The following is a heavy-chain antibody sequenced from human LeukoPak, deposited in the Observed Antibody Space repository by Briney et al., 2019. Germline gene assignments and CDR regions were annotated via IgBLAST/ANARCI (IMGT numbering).Heavy chain of an antibody. CDR1: GGSISRSSYY. J-gene: IGHJ4*02. CDR2: IYYSGST. Sequence: PSETLSLTCTVCGGSISRSSYYSGWIRQPPGKGLEWIGSIYYSGSTYYNPSLKSRVTMSVDTSKNQFSLNLSSVTAADTAVYYCARLPYTSDWPPIAKYYFDYWGQGTLVTVSS. D-gene: IGHD6-19*01. V-gene: IGHV4-39*01. CDR3: ARLPYTSDWPPIAKYYFDY.